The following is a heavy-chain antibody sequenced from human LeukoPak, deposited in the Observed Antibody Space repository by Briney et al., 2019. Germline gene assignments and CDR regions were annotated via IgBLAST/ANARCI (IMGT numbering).Heavy chain of an antibody. J-gene: IGHJ6*03. CDR2: IYTSGST. CDR1: GGSISSYY. V-gene: IGHV4-4*07. Sequence: KASETLSLTCTVSGGSISSYYWSWIRQPAGKGLEWIGRIYTSGSTNYNPSLKSRVTMSVDTSKNQFSLKLSSVTAADTAVYYCARGLADSSGYQYYYYYMDVWGKGTTVTISS. D-gene: IGHD3-22*01. CDR3: ARGLADSSGYQYYYYYMDV.